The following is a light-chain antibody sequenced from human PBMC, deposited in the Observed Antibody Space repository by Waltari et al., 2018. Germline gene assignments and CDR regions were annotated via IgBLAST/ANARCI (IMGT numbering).Light chain of an antibody. Sequence: DIVLTQSPGTLSLSPGARATLSCRASQSVSRALAWYQQKPGQAPRLLIYGTSNRATGIPDRFSGSGSGTDFSLTISRLEPEDVAVYFCQHYVRLPATFGQGTKVEIK. CDR1: QSVSRA. CDR2: GTS. J-gene: IGKJ1*01. CDR3: QHYVRLPAT. V-gene: IGKV3-20*01.